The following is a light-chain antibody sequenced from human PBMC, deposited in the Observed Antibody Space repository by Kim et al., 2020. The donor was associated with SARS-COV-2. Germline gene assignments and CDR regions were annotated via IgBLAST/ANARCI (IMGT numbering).Light chain of an antibody. CDR2: KAS. CDR3: QQYNSYPYT. J-gene: IGKJ2*01. Sequence: DIQMSQSPSTLSASVGDRVTITCRASQSISSWLAWYQQKPGKAPKLLIYKASSLESGVPSRFSGSGSGTEFTLTISSLQPDDFATYYCQQYNSYPYTFGQGTKLEI. V-gene: IGKV1-5*03. CDR1: QSISSW.